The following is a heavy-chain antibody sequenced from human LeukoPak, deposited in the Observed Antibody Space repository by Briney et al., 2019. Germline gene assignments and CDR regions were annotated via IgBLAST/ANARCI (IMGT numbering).Heavy chain of an antibody. CDR3: AREVAGVQPY. D-gene: IGHD3-16*01. CDR1: GFIFSDAW. J-gene: IGHJ4*02. V-gene: IGHV3-15*01. Sequence: GGSLRLSCAASGFIFSDAWLTWLRQAPGKELEWVGLIKSKANGGTTHYAAPVKGRFTVSRDDSRSTLFLQMNSLKSEDTGVYYCAREVAGVQPYWGQGTLVTGSS. CDR2: IKSKANGGTT.